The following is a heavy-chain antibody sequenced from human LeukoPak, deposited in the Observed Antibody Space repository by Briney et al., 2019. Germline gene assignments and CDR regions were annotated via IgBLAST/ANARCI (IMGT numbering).Heavy chain of an antibody. D-gene: IGHD2-2*01. CDR3: ARDLCGYCSSTSCYSRCYYFDY. V-gene: IGHV3-30-3*01. CDR2: ISYDGSNK. J-gene: IGHJ4*02. CDR1: GFTFSSYA. Sequence: GGALRLSCAASGFTFSSYAMHWGRQAPGKGLEWVAVISYDGSNKYYADSVKGRFTISRDNSKNTLYLQMNSLRAEDTAVYYCARDLCGYCSSTSCYSRCYYFDYWGQGTLVTVSS.